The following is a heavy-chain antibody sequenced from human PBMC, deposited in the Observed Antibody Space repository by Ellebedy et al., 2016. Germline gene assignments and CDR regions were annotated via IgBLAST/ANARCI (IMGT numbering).Heavy chain of an antibody. CDR1: GYTFTSYG. J-gene: IGHJ4*02. Sequence: ASVKVSCXASGYTFTSYGISWVRQAPGQGLEWMGWISAYNGNTNYAQKLQGRVTMTTDTSTSTAYMELRSLRSDDTAVYYCARLSCSTSCSFFDYWGQGTLVTVSS. CDR2: ISAYNGNT. CDR3: ARLSCSTSCSFFDY. V-gene: IGHV1-18*01. D-gene: IGHD2-2*01.